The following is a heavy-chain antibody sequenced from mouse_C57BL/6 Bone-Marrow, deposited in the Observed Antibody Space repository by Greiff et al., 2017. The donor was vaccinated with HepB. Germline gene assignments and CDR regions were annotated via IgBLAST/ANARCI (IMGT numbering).Heavy chain of an antibody. D-gene: IGHD1-1*01. Sequence: VKLQQPGAELVKPGASVKLSCKASGYTFTSYWMHWVKQRPGRGLEWIGRIDPNSGGTKYNEKFKSKATLTVDKPSSTAYMQLSSLTSEDSAVYYCARSLFTTVVRETDYWGQGTTLTVSS. CDR3: ARSLFTTVVRETDY. CDR1: GYTFTSYW. V-gene: IGHV1-72*01. CDR2: IDPNSGGT. J-gene: IGHJ2*01.